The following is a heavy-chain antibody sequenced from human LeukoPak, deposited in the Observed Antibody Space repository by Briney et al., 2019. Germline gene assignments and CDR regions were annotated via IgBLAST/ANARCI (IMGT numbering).Heavy chain of an antibody. Sequence: GGSLRLSCAASGFTFSSYAMHWVRQARGKGLEWVAVISYDGSNKYYADSVKGRFTISRDNSKNTLYLQMNSLRAEDTAVYYCARGPGSQRGPLDYWGQGTLVTVSS. CDR3: ARGPGSQRGPLDY. CDR2: ISYDGSNK. CDR1: GFTFSSYA. V-gene: IGHV3-30-3*01. J-gene: IGHJ4*02. D-gene: IGHD3-10*01.